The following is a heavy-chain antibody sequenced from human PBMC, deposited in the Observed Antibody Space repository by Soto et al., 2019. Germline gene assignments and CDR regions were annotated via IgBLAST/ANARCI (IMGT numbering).Heavy chain of an antibody. CDR3: ARDIKDYYDSSGQHYYYGMDV. V-gene: IGHV1-8*01. D-gene: IGHD3-22*01. Sequence: ASVKVSCKASGYTFTSYDINWVRQATGQGLEWMGWMNPNSGNTGYAQKFQGRVTMTRNTSISTAYMELSSLRSEDTAVYYCARDIKDYYDSSGQHYYYGMDVWGQGTKVTAP. CDR1: GYTFTSYD. J-gene: IGHJ6*02. CDR2: MNPNSGNT.